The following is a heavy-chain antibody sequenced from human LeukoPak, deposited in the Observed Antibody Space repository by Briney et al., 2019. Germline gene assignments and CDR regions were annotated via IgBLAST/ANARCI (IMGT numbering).Heavy chain of an antibody. V-gene: IGHV3-9*01. D-gene: IGHD2-15*01. Sequence: GRSLRLSCAASGFTFDYFAIHWVRQTPGRGLEWVSGISWNSEKIGYADSVKGRFTISRDNAKNSLYLQMNSLRPDDTALYYCVKDDGWFSWGQGIMVTVSS. CDR1: GFTFDYFA. CDR3: VKDDGWFS. CDR2: ISWNSEKI. J-gene: IGHJ3*01.